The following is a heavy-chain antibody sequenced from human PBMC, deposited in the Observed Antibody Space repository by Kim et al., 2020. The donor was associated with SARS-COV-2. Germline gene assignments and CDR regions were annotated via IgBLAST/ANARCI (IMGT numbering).Heavy chain of an antibody. CDR2: VIPIFGTA. D-gene: IGHD3-10*01. CDR1: GGTFSSYA. V-gene: IGHV1-69*13. J-gene: IGHJ4*02. CDR3: AREGLSGSGSLRSDY. Sequence: SVKVSCKASGGTFSSYAISWVRQAPGQGLEWMGGVIPIFGTANYAQKFQGRVTITADESTSTAYMELSSLRSEDTAVYFWAREGLSGSGSLRSDYWGQGTLVTVSS.